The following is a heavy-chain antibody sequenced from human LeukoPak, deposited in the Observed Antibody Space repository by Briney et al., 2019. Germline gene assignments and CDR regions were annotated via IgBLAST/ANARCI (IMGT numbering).Heavy chain of an antibody. CDR3: AKFGGIAVAGDAFDP. Sequence: GGSQRLSCAASGFTFSSYAMSWVRQAPGKGLEWVSAISGSGGSTYYADSVKGRFSISRDNSKNTLYLQMNSLRAEDTAVYYCAKFGGIAVAGDAFDPGGQVTMVTVS. CDR1: GFTFSSYA. J-gene: IGHJ3*01. D-gene: IGHD6-19*01. CDR2: ISGSGGST. V-gene: IGHV3-23*01.